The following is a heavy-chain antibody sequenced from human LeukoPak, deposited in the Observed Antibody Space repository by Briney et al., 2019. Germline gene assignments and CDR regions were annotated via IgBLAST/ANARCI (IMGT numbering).Heavy chain of an antibody. J-gene: IGHJ6*04. CDR1: GFTFSNYW. CDR2: IKQDGSEK. Sequence: GGSLRLSCAGSGFTFSNYWMSWVRQAPGKGLEWVANIKQDGSEKYFVDSVKGRFTISRDNAKNSLYLQMNNLRAEDTAVYYCARGRYCSGDWGKGTTVTVSS. D-gene: IGHD2-15*01. V-gene: IGHV3-7*01. CDR3: ARGRYCSGD.